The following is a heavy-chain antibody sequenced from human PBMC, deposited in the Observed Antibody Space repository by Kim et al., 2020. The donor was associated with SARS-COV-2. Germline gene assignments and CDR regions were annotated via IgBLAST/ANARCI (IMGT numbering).Heavy chain of an antibody. D-gene: IGHD2-8*01. J-gene: IGHJ4*02. CDR3: ARAGDCTNGVCLHYFDY. CDR1: GGSISSSSYY. Sequence: SETLSLTRTVSGGSISSSSYYWGWIRQPPGKGLEWIGSIYYSGSTYYNPSLKRRVTISVDTSKNQFSLKMSSVTAADTALYYCARAGDCTNGVCLHYFDYWGQGTLITVSS. CDR2: IYYSGST. V-gene: IGHV4-39*01.